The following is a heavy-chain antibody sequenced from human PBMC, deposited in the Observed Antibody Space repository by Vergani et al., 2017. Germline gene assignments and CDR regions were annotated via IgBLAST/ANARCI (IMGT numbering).Heavy chain of an antibody. CDR1: GYTFTGYY. V-gene: IGHV1-2*02. CDR3: ARWVVRGVTNPKSLNYYCYGMDV. D-gene: IGHD3-10*01. J-gene: IGHJ6*02. CDR2: INPNSGGT. Sequence: QVQLVQSGAEVKKPGASVKVSCKASGYTFTGYYMHWLRQAPGQGLEWMGWINPNSGGTNYAQKFQGRVTMTRDTSISTAYMELSRLRSDDTAVYYCARWVVRGVTNPKSLNYYCYGMDVWGQGTTVTVSS.